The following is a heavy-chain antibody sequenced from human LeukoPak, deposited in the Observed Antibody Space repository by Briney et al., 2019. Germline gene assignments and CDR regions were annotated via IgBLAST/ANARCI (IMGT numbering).Heavy chain of an antibody. CDR3: AREWGSASCPAS. D-gene: IGHD2-2*01. J-gene: IGHJ5*02. CDR2: IYHSGST. Sequence: GSLRLSCAASGFTFSSYAMHWVRQPPGKGLEWIGEIYHSGSTNYNPSLKSRVTISVDKSKNQFSLKLSSVTAADTAVYYCAREWGSASCPASWGQGTLVTVSS. V-gene: IGHV4-4*02. CDR1: GFTFSSYA.